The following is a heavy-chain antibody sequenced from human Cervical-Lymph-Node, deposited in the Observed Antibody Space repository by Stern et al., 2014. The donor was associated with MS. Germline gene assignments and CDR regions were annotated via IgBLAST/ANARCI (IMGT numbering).Heavy chain of an antibody. Sequence: QVQLVQSGVEVKKPGASVKVSCKTSGYSFTSHGISWVRQAPGQGLEWMGWISPYNENSDYVRKFQGRVSLATDASTSTAYMELRSLQSDDTAVYYCARVDYYESSGYYKYWGQGTQVAVSA. V-gene: IGHV1-18*01. CDR2: ISPYNENS. D-gene: IGHD3-22*01. CDR1: GYSFTSHG. J-gene: IGHJ4*02. CDR3: ARVDYYESSGYYKY.